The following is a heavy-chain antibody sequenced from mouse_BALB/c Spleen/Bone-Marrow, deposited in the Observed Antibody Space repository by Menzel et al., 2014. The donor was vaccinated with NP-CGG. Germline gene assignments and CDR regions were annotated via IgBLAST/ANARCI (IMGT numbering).Heavy chain of an antibody. Sequence: DVKLVESGGGSVQPGGSLRLSCATSGFTFTDYYMSWVRQPPGKALEWLGFIRNKANGYTTEYSASVKGRFTISRDNSQRILYLQMNTLRAEDSATYYCARDENVGIYWYFDVWRAGTTVIVSS. J-gene: IGHJ1*01. CDR3: ARDENVGIYWYFDV. CDR1: GFTFTDYY. V-gene: IGHV7-3*02. CDR2: IRNKANGYTT.